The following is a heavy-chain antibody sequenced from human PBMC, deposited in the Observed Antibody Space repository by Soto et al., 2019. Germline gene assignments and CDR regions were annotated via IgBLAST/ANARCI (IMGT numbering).Heavy chain of an antibody. D-gene: IGHD3-10*01. Sequence: GGSLRLSCAASGFTFASYAMAWVRQAPGKGVEWVSGIDASGSRTYYADSVKGRFTIPRDNSRNTLFLQMDNLRGEDTAIYYCAKKVNSGSGSQYFDYWGQGTLVTVSS. CDR1: GFTFASYA. V-gene: IGHV3-23*05. CDR3: AKKVNSGSGSQYFDY. J-gene: IGHJ4*02. CDR2: IDASGSRT.